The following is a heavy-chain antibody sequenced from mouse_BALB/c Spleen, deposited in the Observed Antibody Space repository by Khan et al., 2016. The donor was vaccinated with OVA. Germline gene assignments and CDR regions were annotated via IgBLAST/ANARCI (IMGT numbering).Heavy chain of an antibody. CDR3: AKWGDGSTYAMDY. Sequence: QVQLKESGPGLVAPSQSLSITCTVSGFSLTTYGVNWIRQPPGKGLEWLGVIWGDGNTNYHSALISRLSISKDNSKSQVFLQLNSLQTDDTATYYCAKWGDGSTYAMDYWGQGTSVTVSS. CDR1: GFSLTTYG. J-gene: IGHJ4*01. CDR2: IWGDGNT. D-gene: IGHD2-3*01. V-gene: IGHV2-3*01.